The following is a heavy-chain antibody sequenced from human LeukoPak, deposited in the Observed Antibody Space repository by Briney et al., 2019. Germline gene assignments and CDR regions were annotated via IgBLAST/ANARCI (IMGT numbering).Heavy chain of an antibody. Sequence: SETLSLTCTVTGGSISNYYWSWIRQPPGKGLEWIGYIYTSGSTNCNPSLKSRVTISVDTSKNQFSLKLSSVTAADTAVYYCARALDYWGQGTLVTVSS. CDR2: IYTSGST. CDR3: ARALDY. J-gene: IGHJ4*02. CDR1: GGSISNYY. V-gene: IGHV4-59*01.